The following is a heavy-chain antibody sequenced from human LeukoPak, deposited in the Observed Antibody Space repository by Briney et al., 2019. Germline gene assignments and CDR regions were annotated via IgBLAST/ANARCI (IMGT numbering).Heavy chain of an antibody. Sequence: GGSLRLSCAASGFTFSNYAMSWVRQAPGKGLEWVSSISSSSSYIYYADSVKGRFTISRDNAENSLYLQMNSLRAEDTAVYDCARDQDIVVVPAATFDYWGQGTLVTVSS. D-gene: IGHD2-2*01. CDR1: GFTFSNYA. J-gene: IGHJ4*02. CDR3: ARDQDIVVVPAATFDY. V-gene: IGHV3-21*01. CDR2: ISSSSSYI.